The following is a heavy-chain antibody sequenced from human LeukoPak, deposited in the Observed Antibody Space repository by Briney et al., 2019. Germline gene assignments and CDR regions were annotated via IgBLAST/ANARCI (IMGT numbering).Heavy chain of an antibody. V-gene: IGHV3-7*01. Sequence: GGSLRLSCAASGFTFSSYWMSWVRQAPGKGLEWVANIKQDGSEKYYVDSVKGRFTISRDNAKNSLYLQMNSLRAEDTAVYYCARDFTDTAMVLGLSLGIDYWGQGTLVTVSS. J-gene: IGHJ4*02. CDR1: GFTFSSYW. CDR3: ARDFTDTAMVLGLSLGIDY. CDR2: IKQDGSEK. D-gene: IGHD5-18*01.